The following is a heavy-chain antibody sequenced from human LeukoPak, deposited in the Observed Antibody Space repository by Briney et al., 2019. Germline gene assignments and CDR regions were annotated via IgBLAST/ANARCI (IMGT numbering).Heavy chain of an antibody. CDR3: AKLNYYGSGSYHDY. J-gene: IGHJ4*02. Sequence: GGSLRLSCAASGFTFSSYTMSWDRQAPGKGLEGVSFISGSANGTSYADSVKGRFIIPRDNSKNTLYLQMNSLRAEDTAIYYCAKLNYYGSGSYHDYWGQGTLVTVSS. D-gene: IGHD3-10*01. CDR1: GFTFSSYT. CDR2: ISGSANGT. V-gene: IGHV3-23*01.